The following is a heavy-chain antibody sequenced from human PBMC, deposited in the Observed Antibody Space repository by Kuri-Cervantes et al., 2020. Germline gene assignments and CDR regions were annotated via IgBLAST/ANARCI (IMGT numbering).Heavy chain of an antibody. J-gene: IGHJ6*03. D-gene: IGHD6-19*01. CDR1: GYSISSGYY. V-gene: IGHV4-61*01. Sequence: ESLKISCAVSGYSISSGYYWGWIRQPPGKGLEWIGYIYYSGSTNYNPSLKSRVTISVDTSKNQFSLKLSSVTAADTAVYYCARGRGSGWSNYYYYYMDVWGKGTTVTVSS. CDR3: ARGRGSGWSNYYYYYMDV. CDR2: IYYSGST.